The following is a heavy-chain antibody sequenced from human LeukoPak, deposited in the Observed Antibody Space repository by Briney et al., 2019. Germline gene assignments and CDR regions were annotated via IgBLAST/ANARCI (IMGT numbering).Heavy chain of an antibody. CDR2: MSPSGTT. V-gene: IGHV4-61*01. J-gene: IGHJ4*02. CDR1: GDSVSSGNYY. D-gene: IGHD3-22*01. CDR3: ARGQDDRSGTFDY. Sequence: SETLSLTCTVSGDSVSSGNYYLSWLRQPPGKGLDWITYMSPSGTTKYNPSLKSRVTTSVDTSRTQFSLRLSSVTAADTAVYYCARGQDDRSGTFDYWGQGILVTVPS.